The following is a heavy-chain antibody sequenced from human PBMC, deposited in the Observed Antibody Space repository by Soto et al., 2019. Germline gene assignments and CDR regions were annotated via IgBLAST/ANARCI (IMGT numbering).Heavy chain of an antibody. CDR2: VTTSGDTM. CDR1: GFTFSRYN. J-gene: IGHJ6*02. D-gene: IGHD3-10*01. Sequence: PGGSLRLACVASGFTFSRYNMHGVRQAPGKGLEWVAYVTTSGDTMFYADSVEGRFAISRDVAKNSVHLQMNSLGDEDTAVYYCVREEASGSSGLTYHYYYNGMDVWGQGTTVTVSS. CDR3: VREEASGSSGLTYHYYYNGMDV. V-gene: IGHV3-48*02.